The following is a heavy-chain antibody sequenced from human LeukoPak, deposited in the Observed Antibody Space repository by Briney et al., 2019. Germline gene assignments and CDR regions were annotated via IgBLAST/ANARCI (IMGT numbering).Heavy chain of an antibody. V-gene: IGHV5-10-1*01. CDR1: GYRFATYW. CDR3: ARGTHIAVAGHDFDY. Sequence: GESLTISCQASGYRFATYWITWVRQMPGKGLEWMGRIDPSDSYTNYSPSFQGHVTISADKSISTAYLQWSSLKASDTAMYYCARGTHIAVAGHDFDYWGQGTLVTVSS. J-gene: IGHJ4*02. CDR2: IDPSDSYT. D-gene: IGHD6-19*01.